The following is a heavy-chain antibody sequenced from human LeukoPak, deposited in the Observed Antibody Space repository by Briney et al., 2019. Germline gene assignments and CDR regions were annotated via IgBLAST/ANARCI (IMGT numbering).Heavy chain of an antibody. Sequence: PGGSLRLSCAASGFTFSSYAMSWVRQAPGKGLKWVSGISGSGGSTYYADSVKGRFTISRDNSKNTLYLQMNSLRAEDTAVYYCAKVKGYDSSGYYSFFHYWGQGTLVTVSS. CDR1: GFTFSSYA. CDR2: ISGSGGST. J-gene: IGHJ4*02. CDR3: AKVKGYDSSGYYSFFHY. D-gene: IGHD3-22*01. V-gene: IGHV3-23*01.